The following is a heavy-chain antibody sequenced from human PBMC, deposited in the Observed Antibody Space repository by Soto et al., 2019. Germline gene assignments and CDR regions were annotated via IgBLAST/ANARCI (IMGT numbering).Heavy chain of an antibody. CDR1: GYTFTSYG. CDR3: AREWSYSRGFDY. CDR2: ISAYTGNT. D-gene: IGHD1-26*01. V-gene: IGHV1-18*01. J-gene: IGHJ4*02. Sequence: QVQLVQSGAEVKKPGASVKVSCKASGYTFTSYGISWVRQAPGQGLEWMGWISAYTGNTNYAHKLQGRVTMTTDTTTSTDYRELRSLRSDDTAGYYCAREWSYSRGFDYWGQGTLVTVSS.